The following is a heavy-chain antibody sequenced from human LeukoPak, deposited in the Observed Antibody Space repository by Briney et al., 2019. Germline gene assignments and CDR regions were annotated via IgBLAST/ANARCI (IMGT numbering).Heavy chain of an antibody. J-gene: IGHJ4*02. CDR1: GFTFSSYW. Sequence: GGSLRLSCAASGFTFSSYWMSWVRQAPGKGLEWVANIKQDGSEKYYVDSVKGRFTISRDNPKNSLYLQINNLRAEDTAVYYCGRLAHNAWYAIDFWGQGTLVTVSS. D-gene: IGHD2-2*01. CDR3: GRLAHNAWYAIDF. CDR2: IKQDGSEK. V-gene: IGHV3-7*01.